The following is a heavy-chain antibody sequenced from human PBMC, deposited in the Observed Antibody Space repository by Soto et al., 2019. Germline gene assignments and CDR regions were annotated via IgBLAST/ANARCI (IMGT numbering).Heavy chain of an antibody. CDR3: AVGNYDILTGYYKQFDY. V-gene: IGHV4-34*01. Sequence: LEILSLTCAVYGGSFSGYYWSWIRQPPGKGLEWIGEINHSGSTNYNPSLKSRVTISVDTSKNQFSLKLSSVTAADTAVYYCAVGNYDILTGYYKQFDYWGQGTLVTVSS. CDR2: INHSGST. J-gene: IGHJ4*02. D-gene: IGHD3-9*01. CDR1: GGSFSGYY.